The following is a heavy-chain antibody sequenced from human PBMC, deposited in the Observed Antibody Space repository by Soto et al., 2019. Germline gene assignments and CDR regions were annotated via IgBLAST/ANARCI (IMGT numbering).Heavy chain of an antibody. D-gene: IGHD2-2*01. Sequence: GSLRLSCAASGFTFSNPWMHWVRQVSGKGLEWVSRINADGTSTSYADSVKGRFTISRDNAKNTLYLHVNSLRAEDTAVYYCVKVLARGVGVPRFYFDPWGRGALVTVSS. J-gene: IGHJ4*02. CDR1: GFTFSNPW. CDR2: INADGTST. V-gene: IGHV3-74*01. CDR3: VKVLARGVGVPRFYFDP.